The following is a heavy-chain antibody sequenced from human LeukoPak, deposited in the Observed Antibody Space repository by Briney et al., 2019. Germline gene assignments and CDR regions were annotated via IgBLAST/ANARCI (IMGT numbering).Heavy chain of an antibody. J-gene: IGHJ4*02. D-gene: IGHD4/OR15-4a*01. CDR1: GFTFTNYA. CDR2: ISGSGDFT. V-gene: IGHV3-23*01. Sequence: GGSLRLSCAASGFTFTNYAMSWVRQAPGKGLEWVSDISGSGDFTYYADSVKGRFTVSRDNAKNSLYLQMNSLRVEDTAVYFCARERGAMYYFDYWGQGILVTVSS. CDR3: ARERGAMYYFDY.